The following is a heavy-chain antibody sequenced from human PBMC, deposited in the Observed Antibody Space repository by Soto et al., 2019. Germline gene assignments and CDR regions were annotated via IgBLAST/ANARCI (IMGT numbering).Heavy chain of an antibody. D-gene: IGHD1-1*01. CDR2: IIHVFGTT. Sequence: QVQLVQSGAEVKKPGSSVKVSCKASGVTFSSYAISWVRQAPGQGLEWVGGIIHVFGTTNNAETLQGRVTITADESTTTGYMDMSSMRLEDKAVYFYAVAWVEGTGEPPFDYCCGMTVWGQGTTVTVSS. J-gene: IGHJ6*02. V-gene: IGHV1-69*01. CDR1: GVTFSSYA. CDR3: AVAWVEGTGEPPFDYCCGMTV.